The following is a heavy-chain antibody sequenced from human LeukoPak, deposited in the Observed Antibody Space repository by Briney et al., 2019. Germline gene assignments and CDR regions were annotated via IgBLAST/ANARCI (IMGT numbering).Heavy chain of an antibody. V-gene: IGHV1-2*02. D-gene: IGHD3-10*01. Sequence: ASVKVSCKASGYTFTGYYMRWVRHAPGQGLEWMGWINPNSGGTNYAQKFHGRVTMTRDTSISTAYMELSRLRSDVTAVYYCARVRSGSYSVDYWGQGTLVTVSS. CDR3: ARVRSGSYSVDY. CDR1: GYTFTGYY. CDR2: INPNSGGT. J-gene: IGHJ4*02.